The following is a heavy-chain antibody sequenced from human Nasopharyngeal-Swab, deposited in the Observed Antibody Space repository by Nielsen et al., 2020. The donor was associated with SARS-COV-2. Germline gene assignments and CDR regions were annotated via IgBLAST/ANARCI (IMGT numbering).Heavy chain of an antibody. Sequence: ASVKVSGKASGYTFTSYEINWVRQATGQGLEWMGWMNPNSGNTGYAQKFQGRVTMTRNTSISSAYMELSSLRSEDTAVYYCSRDTRMSYYYYYGMGVWGQGTTVTVSS. CDR1: GYTFTSYE. J-gene: IGHJ6*02. V-gene: IGHV1-8*01. CDR2: MNPNSGNT. CDR3: SRDTRMSYYYYYGMGV. D-gene: IGHD2-15*01.